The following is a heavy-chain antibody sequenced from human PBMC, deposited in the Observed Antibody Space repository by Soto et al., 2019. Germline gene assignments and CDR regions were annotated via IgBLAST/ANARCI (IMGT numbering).Heavy chain of an antibody. Sequence: ASVKVSCKASGYTFTSYGISWVRQAPGQGLEWMGWISAHNGNTNYAQKLQGRVTMTTDTSTSTAYMELRSLRSDDTAVYCCARAVNVGYYYDSSGYYDDAFDIWGQGTMVTVSS. CDR1: GYTFTSYG. CDR3: ARAVNVGYYYDSSGYYDDAFDI. J-gene: IGHJ3*02. D-gene: IGHD3-22*01. V-gene: IGHV1-18*01. CDR2: ISAHNGNT.